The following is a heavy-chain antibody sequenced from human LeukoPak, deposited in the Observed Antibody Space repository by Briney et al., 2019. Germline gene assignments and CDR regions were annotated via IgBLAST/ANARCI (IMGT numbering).Heavy chain of an antibody. Sequence: GGSLRLSCAASGFTFSSNSMNWVRQAPGKGLEWVSFISSSSSYIYYADSVKGRFTISRDNAKNSLYLQMNSLRAEDTAVYYCARGEYGSGGYHIDYWGQGTLVTVSS. CDR1: GFTFSSNS. V-gene: IGHV3-21*01. CDR3: ARGEYGSGGYHIDY. D-gene: IGHD3-10*01. CDR2: ISSSSSYI. J-gene: IGHJ4*02.